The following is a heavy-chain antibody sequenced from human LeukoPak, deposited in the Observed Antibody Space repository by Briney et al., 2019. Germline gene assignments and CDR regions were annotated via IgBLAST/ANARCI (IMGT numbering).Heavy chain of an antibody. CDR1: GFSFSSYW. V-gene: IGHV3-7*01. Sequence: GSLRLSCAASGFSFSSYWMSWVRQALGKGLEWVANIKQDGSEKYYVASVKGRFTISRDNAKNSLYLQMNSLRAEDTAVYYCARDMVAGGPDYWGQGTLVTVSS. D-gene: IGHD6-19*01. CDR3: ARDMVAGGPDY. J-gene: IGHJ4*02. CDR2: IKQDGSEK.